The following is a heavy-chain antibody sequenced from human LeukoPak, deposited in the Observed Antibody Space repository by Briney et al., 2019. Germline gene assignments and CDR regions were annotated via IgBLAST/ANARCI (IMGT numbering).Heavy chain of an antibody. D-gene: IGHD3-10*01. CDR1: GFTFSTYS. Sequence: PGGSLRLSCAASGFTFSTYSMNWVRQAPGKGLEWVSSIATSSDYIYYAGSLKGRFTISRDNAKNSLYLNMNSLRPDDTAVYYCARGRSITILRGVAISDGFDIWGQGTKVTVS. CDR3: ARGRSITILRGVAISDGFDI. V-gene: IGHV3-21*06. J-gene: IGHJ3*02. CDR2: IATSSDYI.